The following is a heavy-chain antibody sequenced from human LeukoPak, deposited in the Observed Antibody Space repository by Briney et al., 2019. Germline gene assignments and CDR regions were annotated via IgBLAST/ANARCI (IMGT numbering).Heavy chain of an antibody. CDR2: ISSSSRFI. J-gene: IGHJ2*01. Sequence: PGGSLRLSCAASGISFSNYSMNWVRQAPGKGLEWVSLISSSSRFIYYGDSVKGRFTISRGNAKKSLYLQMNSLRAEDTAVYYCARAVYCSGGGCFWYFDLWGRGTLVTVSS. D-gene: IGHD2-15*01. V-gene: IGHV3-21*01. CDR1: GISFSNYS. CDR3: ARAVYCSGGGCFWYFDL.